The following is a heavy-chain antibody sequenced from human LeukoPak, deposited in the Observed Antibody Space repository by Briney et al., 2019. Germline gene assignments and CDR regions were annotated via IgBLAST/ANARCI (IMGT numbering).Heavy chain of an antibody. CDR1: GFTFSSYD. CDR2: IGSADDT. V-gene: IGHV3-13*04. J-gene: IGHJ2*01. Sequence: PGGSLRLSCAASGFTFSSYDMHWVRQATGKGLEWVSAIGSADDTYYPDSVKGRFTISRENARNSFYLQMNSLRAGDTAVYYCARVLNFSRGTVTPLSNWYFDLWGRGTLVTVS. D-gene: IGHD4-17*01. CDR3: ARVLNFSRGTVTPLSNWYFDL.